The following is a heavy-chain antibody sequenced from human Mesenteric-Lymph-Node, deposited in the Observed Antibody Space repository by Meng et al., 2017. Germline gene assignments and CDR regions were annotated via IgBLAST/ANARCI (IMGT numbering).Heavy chain of an antibody. CDR3: ARGRSDWFDP. CDR1: GGSFSGYY. Sequence: QVQLQQWGAGLLTPSETLSLTCAVYGGSFSGYYWSWFRQPPGKGLEWIGEINHSGSTNYNPSLKSRVTISVDTSKNQFSLKLSSVTAADTAVYYCARGRSDWFDPWGQGTLVTVSS. V-gene: IGHV4-34*01. J-gene: IGHJ5*02. CDR2: INHSGST.